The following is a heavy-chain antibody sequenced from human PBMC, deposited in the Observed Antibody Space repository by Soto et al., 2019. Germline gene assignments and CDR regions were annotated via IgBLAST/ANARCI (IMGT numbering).Heavy chain of an antibody. J-gene: IGHJ6*02. CDR1: GFTFSSYG. CDR2: ISYDGSNK. Sequence: GGSLRLSCAASGFTFSSYGMHWVRQAPGKGLEWVAVISYDGSNKYYADSVKGRFTISRDNSKNTLYLQMNSLRAEDTAVYYCLAARNTFLYYGMDVWGQGTTVTVSS. CDR3: LAARNTFLYYGMDV. D-gene: IGHD6-6*01. V-gene: IGHV3-30*03.